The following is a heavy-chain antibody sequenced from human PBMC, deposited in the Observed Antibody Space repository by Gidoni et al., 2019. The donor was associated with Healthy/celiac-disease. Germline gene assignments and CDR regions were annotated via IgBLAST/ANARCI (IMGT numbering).Heavy chain of an antibody. D-gene: IGHD3-10*01. CDR3: ASSMVRGVTPDAFDI. V-gene: IGHV1-46*01. Sequence: QVQLVQSGAEVKKPGAPVKVSCKASGSTFTSYYMHWVRQAPGQGLEWMGIINPSGGSTSYAQKFQGRVTMTRDTSTSTVYMELSSLRSEDTAVYYCASSMVRGVTPDAFDIWGQGTMVTVSS. CDR2: INPSGGST. J-gene: IGHJ3*02. CDR1: GSTFTSYY.